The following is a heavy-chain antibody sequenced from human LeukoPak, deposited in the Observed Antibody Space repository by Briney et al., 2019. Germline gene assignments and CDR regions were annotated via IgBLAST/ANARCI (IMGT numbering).Heavy chain of an antibody. CDR1: GFTFSDYW. CDR3: ANLWEMGY. J-gene: IGHJ4*02. Sequence: GGSLRLSCAASGFTFSDYWMAWVRQAPGKGLEWVANKKQDGSHSYYVNSVRGRFTISRDNAKSSLFLQMNSLRVEDTAVYYCANLWEMGYWGQGTLVTVSS. CDR2: KKQDGSHS. D-gene: IGHD5-24*01. V-gene: IGHV3-7*01.